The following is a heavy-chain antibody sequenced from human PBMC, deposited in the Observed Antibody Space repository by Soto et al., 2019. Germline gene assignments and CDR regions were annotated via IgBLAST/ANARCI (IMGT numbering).Heavy chain of an antibody. D-gene: IGHD4-17*01. CDR3: ARDDHDYGNSGVDY. V-gene: IGHV1-18*01. Sequence: QVQLVQSGAEVKKHGASVKVSCKASGYTFITNGISWVRQAPGQGLEWMGWISAFNGYTNYAKKFQGRITMTTDTSTTTAYIELRSLISDDTAVYYCARDDHDYGNSGVDYWGQGTLVTVSS. CDR1: GYTFITNG. CDR2: ISAFNGYT. J-gene: IGHJ4*02.